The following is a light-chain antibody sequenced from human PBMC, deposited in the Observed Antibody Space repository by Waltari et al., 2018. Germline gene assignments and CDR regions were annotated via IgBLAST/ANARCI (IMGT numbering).Light chain of an antibody. V-gene: IGKV1-39*01. Sequence: DIQMTQSPSSLSASVGDRVTITCRARQSMSRYLNWYQQKTGKAPKRLIYAASSLESGVRARLSGSGFGTDITLTISSLQPEDFATYYCQQSYSTPPYTFGQGTKLEIK. J-gene: IGKJ2*01. CDR1: QSMSRY. CDR2: AAS. CDR3: QQSYSTPPYT.